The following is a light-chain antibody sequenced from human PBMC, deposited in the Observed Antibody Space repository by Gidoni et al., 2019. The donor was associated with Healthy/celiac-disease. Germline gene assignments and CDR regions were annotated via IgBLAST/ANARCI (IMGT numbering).Light chain of an antibody. J-gene: IGLJ2*01. CDR2: EVS. V-gene: IGLV2-23*02. CDR3: CSYAGSVV. Sequence: QSALTQPASVSGSPGQSITISCTGTSSEVGSYNLVSWYQQHPGKAPKLMIYEVSKRPAGVSNRFSGSKSGNTASLTISGLQAEDEADYYCCSYAGSVVFGGGTKLTVL. CDR1: SSEVGSYNL.